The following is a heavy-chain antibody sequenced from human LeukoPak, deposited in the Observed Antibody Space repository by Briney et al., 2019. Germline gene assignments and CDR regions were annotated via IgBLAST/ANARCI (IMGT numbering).Heavy chain of an antibody. V-gene: IGHV4-34*01. J-gene: IGHJ4*02. CDR2: INHSGST. Sequence: SETLSLTCTVSGGSISSHCWNWIRQPPGKGLEWIGEINHSGSTNYNPSLKSRVTISVDPSKHQFSLKLSSVTAADTAVYYCARLSARGGSGWYFRDYWGQGTLVTVSS. CDR3: ARLSARGGSGWYFRDY. CDR1: GGSISSHC. D-gene: IGHD6-19*01.